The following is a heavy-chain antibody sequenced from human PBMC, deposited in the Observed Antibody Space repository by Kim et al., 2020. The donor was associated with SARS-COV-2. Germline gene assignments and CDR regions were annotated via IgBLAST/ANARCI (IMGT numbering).Heavy chain of an antibody. V-gene: IGHV3-48*02. Sequence: DSVKGRFTISRDNAKNSLYLQMNSLRDEDTAVYYCARFWSHYDFWSGYCYYWGQGTLVTVSS. J-gene: IGHJ4*02. CDR3: ARFWSHYDFWSGYCYY. D-gene: IGHD3-3*01.